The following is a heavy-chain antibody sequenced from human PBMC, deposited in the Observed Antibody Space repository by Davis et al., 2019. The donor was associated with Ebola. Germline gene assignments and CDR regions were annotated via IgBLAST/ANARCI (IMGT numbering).Heavy chain of an antibody. J-gene: IGHJ3*01. CDR1: EFTFSDYY. CDR3: ARVHTSYGNAFDV. V-gene: IGHV3-69-1*01. CDR2: ISDTNTI. D-gene: IGHD4-17*01. Sequence: PGGSLRLSCAASEFTFSDYYMTWIRQAPGKGLEWISFISDTNTIYSADSVKGRFTISRDNAKNSLYLQMHSLRAEDTARYYCARVHTSYGNAFDVWGRGTMVTVSS.